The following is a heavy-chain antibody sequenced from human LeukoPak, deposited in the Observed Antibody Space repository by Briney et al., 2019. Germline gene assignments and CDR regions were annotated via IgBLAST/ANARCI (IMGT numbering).Heavy chain of an antibody. CDR1: GYTFTSYG. J-gene: IGHJ4*02. V-gene: IGHV1-18*01. Sequence: ASVKVSCNGPGYTFTSYGITWVRQAPGQGLEWMAWISAYNGNTDYAQNLRGRVTMTTDTSTSTAYMELRSLRSDDTAVYYCARDSVYGSGTYYNDSPDYWGQGTLVTVSS. CDR2: ISAYNGNT. CDR3: ARDSVYGSGTYYNDSPDY. D-gene: IGHD3-10*01.